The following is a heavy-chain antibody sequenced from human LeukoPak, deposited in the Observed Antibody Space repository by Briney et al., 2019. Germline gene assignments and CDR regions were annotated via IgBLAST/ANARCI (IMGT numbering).Heavy chain of an antibody. CDR1: GFTFSSYA. D-gene: IGHD2-15*01. J-gene: IGHJ6*02. V-gene: IGHV3-23*01. Sequence: GGSLRLSCAASGFTFSSYAMSWVRQAPGKGLEWVSPISGCGGSTFYADSVKGRFTISRDNSKNTLYLQMNSLRAEDTAVYYCAKVVAATRGYYYSMDVWGQGTTVTVSS. CDR2: ISGCGGST. CDR3: AKVVAATRGYYYSMDV.